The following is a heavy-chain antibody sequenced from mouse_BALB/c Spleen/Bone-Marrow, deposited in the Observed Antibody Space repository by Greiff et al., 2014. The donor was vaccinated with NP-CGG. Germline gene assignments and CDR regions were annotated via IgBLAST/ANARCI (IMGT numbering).Heavy chain of an antibody. CDR1: GYTFTSYW. CDR2: IYPGNSDT. V-gene: IGHV1-5*01. D-gene: IGHD1-1*01. Sequence: VQLKESGTVLARPGASVKMSCKASGYTFTSYWMYWVKQRPGQGLEWIGAIYPGNSDTSYNQKFKGKAKLTAVTSTSTAYMELSSLTNEDSAVYYCTRVITAVLATRAMDYWGQGSSVTVSS. CDR3: TRVITAVLATRAMDY. J-gene: IGHJ4*01.